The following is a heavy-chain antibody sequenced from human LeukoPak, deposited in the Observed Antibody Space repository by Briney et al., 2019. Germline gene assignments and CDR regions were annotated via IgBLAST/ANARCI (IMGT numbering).Heavy chain of an antibody. CDR1: GDPIDTYV. J-gene: IGHJ6*02. Sequence: SETLSLTCTVSGDPIDTYVWSWIRQPPGKGLEWIGYVYYSGSTNYNPSLKSRVTISLDTSKDQFSLKLTSVTAADTAVYYCARDLHGSMDVWGQGTTVTVSS. CDR2: VYYSGST. CDR3: ARDLHGSMDV. D-gene: IGHD3-10*01. V-gene: IGHV4-59*01.